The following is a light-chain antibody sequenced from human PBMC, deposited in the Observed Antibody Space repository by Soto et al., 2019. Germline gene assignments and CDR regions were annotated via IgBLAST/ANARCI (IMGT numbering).Light chain of an antibody. V-gene: IGKV3-11*01. CDR3: QQRSNWPLT. CDR2: DAS. Sequence: EIVLTQSPATLSLSPGERATLSCRASHRVSSYLAWYQQKPGQAPRLLIYDASNRATGVPARFSGSGSGTDFTLTISSLEPDDFAVYYCQQRSNWPLTFGGGTKVEIK. J-gene: IGKJ4*01. CDR1: HRVSSY.